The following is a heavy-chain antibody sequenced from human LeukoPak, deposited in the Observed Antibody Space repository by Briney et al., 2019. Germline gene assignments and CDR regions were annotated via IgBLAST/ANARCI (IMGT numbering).Heavy chain of an antibody. D-gene: IGHD3-10*01. CDR2: ISSSGSTI. CDR3: ARIQAIGSGSYPYY. CDR1: GFTFSSYE. V-gene: IGHV3-48*03. J-gene: IGHJ4*02. Sequence: PGGSLRLSCAASGFTFSSYEMSWVRQAPGKGLEWVSYISSSGSTIYYADSVKGRFTISRDNAKNSLYLQMNSLRAEDTAVYYCARIQAIGSGSYPYYWGQGTLVTVSS.